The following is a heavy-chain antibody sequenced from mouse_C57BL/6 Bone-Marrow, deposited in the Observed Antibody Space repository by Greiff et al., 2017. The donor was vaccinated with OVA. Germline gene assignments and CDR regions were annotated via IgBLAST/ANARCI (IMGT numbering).Heavy chain of an antibody. D-gene: IGHD2-5*01. CDR2: IDPETGGT. Sequence: VQRVESGAELVRPGASVTLSCKASGYTFTDYEMHWVKQTPVHGLEWIGAIDPETGGTAYNQKFKGKATLTADKSSSTAYMELRSLTSEDSAVYYCTRGYSNYYAMDYWGQGTSVTVSS. J-gene: IGHJ4*01. CDR1: GYTFTDYE. V-gene: IGHV1-15*01. CDR3: TRGYSNYYAMDY.